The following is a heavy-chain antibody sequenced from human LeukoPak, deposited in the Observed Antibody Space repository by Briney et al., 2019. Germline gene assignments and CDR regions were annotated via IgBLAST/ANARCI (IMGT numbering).Heavy chain of an antibody. CDR1: GFTFSNAW. CDR2: ISSSSSYI. CDR3: ARDESLGTTFDY. D-gene: IGHD1-1*01. V-gene: IGHV3-21*01. J-gene: IGHJ4*02. Sequence: GGSLRLSCAASGFTFSNAWMSWVRQAPGKGLEWVSSISSSSSYIYYADSVKGRFTISRDNAKNSLYLQMNSLRAEDTAVYYCARDESLGTTFDYWGQGTLVTVSS.